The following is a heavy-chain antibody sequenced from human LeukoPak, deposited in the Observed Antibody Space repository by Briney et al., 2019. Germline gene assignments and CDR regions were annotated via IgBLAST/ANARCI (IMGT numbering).Heavy chain of an antibody. CDR2: ISAYNGNT. D-gene: IGHD3-9*01. CDR3: ARVSGEDGYDILTGYYFDY. CDR1: GYTFTSYG. J-gene: IGHJ4*02. V-gene: IGHV1-18*01. Sequence: ASVEVSCKASGYTFTSYGISWVRQAPGQGLEWMGWISAYNGNTNYAQKLQGRVTMTTDTSTSTAYMELRSLRSDDTAVYYCARVSGEDGYDILTGYYFDYWGQGTLVTVSS.